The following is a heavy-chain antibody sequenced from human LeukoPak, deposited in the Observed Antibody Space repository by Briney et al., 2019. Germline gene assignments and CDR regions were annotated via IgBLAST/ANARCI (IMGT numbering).Heavy chain of an antibody. CDR2: IKPDGGEK. CDR1: VLIFSKYW. Sequence: PGGSLRLTCAASVLIFSKYWMTWVRQPPGKGLEWVASIKPDGGEKYYLDSVKGQFTISRDNARDSLYLQMNSLRDDDTSVYFCARDASALYWGRGTLVTVSS. V-gene: IGHV3-7*01. D-gene: IGHD6-19*01. CDR3: ARDASALY. J-gene: IGHJ4*02.